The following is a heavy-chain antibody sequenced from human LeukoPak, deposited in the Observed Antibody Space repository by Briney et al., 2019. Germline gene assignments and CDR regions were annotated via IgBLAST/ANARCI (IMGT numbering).Heavy chain of an antibody. D-gene: IGHD3-3*01. CDR2: IYNDGRKQ. CDR1: GFTFSDCG. CDR3: AKDQQVFGVVTLGVDY. V-gene: IGHV3-30*02. Sequence: GGSLRLSCAAYGFTFSDCGMHWARQAPGKGLEWVSFIYNDGRKQYYADSLKGRFTISRDNSKNMLYLQVNSVTADDTAVYYCAKDQQVFGVVTLGVDYWGQGTLVTVSS. J-gene: IGHJ4*02.